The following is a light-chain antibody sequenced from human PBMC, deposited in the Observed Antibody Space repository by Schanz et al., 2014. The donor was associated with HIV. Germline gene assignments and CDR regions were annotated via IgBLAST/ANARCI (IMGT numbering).Light chain of an antibody. J-gene: IGLJ2*01. CDR2: GNS. V-gene: IGLV1-40*01. CDR3: AAWDVNLNGPV. Sequence: QSVLTQPPSVSGAPGQRVTISCTGSNSDIGARYDVHWYQQLPGTAPKLLIYGNSNRPSGVPDRFSGSKSGTSASLAISGLQSEDEADYYCAAWDVNLNGPVFGGGTKLTVL. CDR1: NSDIGARYD.